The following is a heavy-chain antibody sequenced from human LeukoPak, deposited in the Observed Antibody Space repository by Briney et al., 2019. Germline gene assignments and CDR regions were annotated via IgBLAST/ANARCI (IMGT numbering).Heavy chain of an antibody. CDR3: ARAQPYYYDSSGAAHDY. D-gene: IGHD3-22*01. CDR1: GFTFSDYY. Sequence: GGSLRLSCAASGFTFSDYYMSWIRQAPGKGLEWVSVIYSGGSTYYADSVKGRFTISRDNSKNTLYLQMNSLRAEDTAVYYCARAQPYYYDSSGAAHDYWGQGTLVTVSS. J-gene: IGHJ4*02. CDR2: IYSGGST. V-gene: IGHV3-53*01.